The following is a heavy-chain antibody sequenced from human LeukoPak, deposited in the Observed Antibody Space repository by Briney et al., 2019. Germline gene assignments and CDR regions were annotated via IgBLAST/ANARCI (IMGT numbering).Heavy chain of an antibody. J-gene: IGHJ6*03. CDR2: IYSGGST. CDR3: ARVTLPVGYPGYYYYMDV. V-gene: IGHV3-66*02. D-gene: IGHD6-25*01. CDR1: GFTVSSNY. Sequence: GGSLRLSCAASGFTVSSNYMSWVRQAPGKGLEWVSVIYSGGSTYYADSVKGRFTISRDNSKNTLYLQMNSLRAEDTAVYYCARVTLPVGYPGYYYYMDVWGKGTTVTVSS.